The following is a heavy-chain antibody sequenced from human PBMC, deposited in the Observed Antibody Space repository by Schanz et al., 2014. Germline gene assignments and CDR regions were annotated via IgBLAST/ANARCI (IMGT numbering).Heavy chain of an antibody. CDR1: GFTLSNYA. V-gene: IGHV3-64*01. J-gene: IGHJ4*02. CDR3: ARKSLVSAHYDS. D-gene: IGHD2-21*01. CDR2: LSANGDST. Sequence: EVQLVESGGGLVQPGRSLRLSCAASGFTLSNYAMHWVRQTPDKGLEWVSGLSANGDSTFYSSSVKGRFTISRDISKNTLYLQMGSLRAEDVAVYYCARKSLVSAHYDSWGQGTLVTVSS.